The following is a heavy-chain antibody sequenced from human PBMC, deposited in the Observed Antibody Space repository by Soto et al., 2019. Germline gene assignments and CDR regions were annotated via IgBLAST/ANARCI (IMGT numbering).Heavy chain of an antibody. CDR3: ARERQNYDFWSGYPGAFDI. CDR1: GGSISSGDYY. J-gene: IGHJ3*02. CDR2: IYYSGST. Sequence: SETLSLTCTVSGGSISSGDYYWSWIRQPPGKGLEWIGYIYYSGSTYYNPSLKSRVTISVDTSKNQFSLKLSSVTAADTAVYYCARERQNYDFWSGYPGAFDIWGQGTMVTVSS. V-gene: IGHV4-30-4*01. D-gene: IGHD3-3*01.